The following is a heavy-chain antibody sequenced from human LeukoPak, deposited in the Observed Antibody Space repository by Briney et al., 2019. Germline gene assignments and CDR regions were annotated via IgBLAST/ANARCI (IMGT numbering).Heavy chain of an antibody. CDR3: IRDQTPYY. J-gene: IGHJ4*02. V-gene: IGHV3-49*04. Sequence: GRSLRLSCTASGFTFGDYAMTWVRQAPGKGLEWVGFIASETYGGTAEYAASVKGRFTISRDDSKSIAYLQMNSLKTEDTAVYYCIRDQTPYYWGQGTLVTVSS. CDR2: IASETYGGTA. CDR1: GFTFGDYA.